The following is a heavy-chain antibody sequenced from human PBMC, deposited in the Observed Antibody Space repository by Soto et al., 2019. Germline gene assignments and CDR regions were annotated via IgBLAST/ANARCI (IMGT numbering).Heavy chain of an antibody. CDR1: GFTFRSYA. CDR3: AKGSGLEPNYYGMDV. J-gene: IGHJ6*02. Sequence: EVQLLESGGDLVQPGGSLRLSCAASGFTFRSYAMSWVRQAPGKGLEWVSGISGSGGSTYYADSVKGRFTISRDNSKNTLYLQMNSLRVEDTAVYYCAKGSGLEPNYYGMDVWGQGTTVTVSS. D-gene: IGHD1-1*01. CDR2: ISGSGGST. V-gene: IGHV3-23*01.